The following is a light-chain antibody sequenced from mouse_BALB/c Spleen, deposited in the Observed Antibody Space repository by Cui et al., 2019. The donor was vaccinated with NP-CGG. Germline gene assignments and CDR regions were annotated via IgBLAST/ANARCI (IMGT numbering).Light chain of an antibody. CDR3: ALWYSNHWV. J-gene: IGLJ1*01. Sequence: AVVTKESAPTTSPGETVTLTCRSSTGAVTTSNYANWVQEKPDHLFTGLIGGTNNRAPGVPARFSGSLMGDKAALTITGAQTEDEAIYFCALWYSNHWVFGGGTKLTVL. CDR1: TGAVTTSNY. CDR2: GTN. V-gene: IGLV1*01.